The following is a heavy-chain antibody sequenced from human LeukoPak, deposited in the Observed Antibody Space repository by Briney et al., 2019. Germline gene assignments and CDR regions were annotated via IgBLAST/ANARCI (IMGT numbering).Heavy chain of an antibody. CDR1: GFTFSNYA. V-gene: IGHV3-30*14. CDR3: ARLGSGYCFAFDL. Sequence: GGSLRLSCAASGFTFSNYAVHWVRQAPGKGLEWLAVIFYDGSISYYAESVKGRFTISRDTSKNTLSLQMHRLRDADTAVYYCARLGSGYCFAFDLWGRGTLVTVSS. D-gene: IGHD3-3*01. CDR2: IFYDGSIS. J-gene: IGHJ2*01.